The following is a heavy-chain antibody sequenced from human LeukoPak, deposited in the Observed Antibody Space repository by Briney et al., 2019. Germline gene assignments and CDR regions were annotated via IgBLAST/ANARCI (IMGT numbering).Heavy chain of an antibody. D-gene: IGHD2-2*01. V-gene: IGHV3-33*01. Sequence: GRSLRLSCAASGFTFSSYGMHWVRQAPGKGLEWVAATWYDGSNKYYADSVKGRFTISRDNSKNTLFLQMNSLRAEDTAVYFCARGGPCSTTSCSNYDGMDVWGQGTTLTVSS. J-gene: IGHJ6*02. CDR3: ARGGPCSTTSCSNYDGMDV. CDR1: GFTFSSYG. CDR2: TWYDGSNK.